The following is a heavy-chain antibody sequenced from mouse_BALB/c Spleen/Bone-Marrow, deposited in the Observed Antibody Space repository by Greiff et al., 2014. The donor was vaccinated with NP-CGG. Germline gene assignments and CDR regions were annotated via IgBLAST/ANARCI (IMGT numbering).Heavy chain of an antibody. V-gene: IGHV14-3*02. CDR3: ARGLLQYYYAMDY. CDR1: GYNIKETY. D-gene: IGHD2-3*01. CDR2: IDPANGNT. Sequence: EVQLQQSGAELVKPGASVKLSCTASGYNIKETYMHWVKQRPEQGLEWIGRIDPANGNTKYDPKFQGKATITADTSSNTAYLQLSSLTSEDTAVYYCARGLLQYYYAMDYWGQGTSVTVSS. J-gene: IGHJ4*01.